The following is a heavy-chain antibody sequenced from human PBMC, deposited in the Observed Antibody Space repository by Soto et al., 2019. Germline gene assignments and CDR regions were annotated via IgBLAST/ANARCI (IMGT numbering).Heavy chain of an antibody. CDR1: GGSISSGGYY. D-gene: IGHD4-4*01. CDR2: IYYSGST. CDR3: AREVGGNYARWFDP. J-gene: IGHJ5*02. Sequence: QVQLQESGPGLVKPSQTLSLTCTVSGGSISSGGYYWSWIRQHPGKGLEWIGYIYYSGSTYYNPSLKSRVTISVDTSKNQFSLKPSSVTAADTAVYYCAREVGGNYARWFDPWGQGTLVTVSS. V-gene: IGHV4-31*03.